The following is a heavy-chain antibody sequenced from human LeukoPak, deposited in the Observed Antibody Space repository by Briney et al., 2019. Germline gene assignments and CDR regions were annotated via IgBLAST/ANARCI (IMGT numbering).Heavy chain of an antibody. CDR1: GYSISSGYY. J-gene: IGHJ5*02. Sequence: PSETLSLTCTVSGYSISSGYYWGWIRQPPGKGLEWIGSIYHSGSTYYNPSPKSRVTISVDTSKNQFSLKLSSVTAADTAVYYCARDALLWFGEFNWFDPWGQGTLVTVSS. CDR2: IYHSGST. CDR3: ARDALLWFGEFNWFDP. V-gene: IGHV4-38-2*02. D-gene: IGHD3-10*01.